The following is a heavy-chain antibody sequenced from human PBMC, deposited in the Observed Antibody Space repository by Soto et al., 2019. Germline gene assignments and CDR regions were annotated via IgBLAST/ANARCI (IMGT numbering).Heavy chain of an antibody. J-gene: IGHJ3*02. D-gene: IGHD3-9*01. CDR3: ARSTYYDILTGPVAFDI. CDR2: IYYSGST. V-gene: IGHV4-39*07. Sequence: TSEPLCLTWTVYGGSITSIVYYWGSIRQPPGKGLEWIGNIYYSGSTYYNPSLKSRVTISVDTSKNQFSLKLSSVTAADTAVYYCARSTYYDILTGPVAFDIWGQGTMV. CDR1: GGSITSIVYY.